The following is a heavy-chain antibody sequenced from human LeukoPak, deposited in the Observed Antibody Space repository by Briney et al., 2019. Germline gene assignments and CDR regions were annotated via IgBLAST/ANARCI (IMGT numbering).Heavy chain of an antibody. CDR1: GYSFTSYW. CDR3: ARSSKEDSSGYYRNWFDP. V-gene: IGHV5-51*01. Sequence: GESLKISCKGSGYSFTSYWIGWVRQMPGKGLEWMGIIYPGDSDIRYSPSFQGQVTISADKSISTAYLQWSSLKASDTAMYYCARSSKEDSSGYYRNWFDPWGQGTLVTVSS. CDR2: IYPGDSDI. D-gene: IGHD3-22*01. J-gene: IGHJ5*02.